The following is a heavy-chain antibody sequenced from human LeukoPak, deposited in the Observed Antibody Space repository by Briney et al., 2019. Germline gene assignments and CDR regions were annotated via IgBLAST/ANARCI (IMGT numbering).Heavy chain of an antibody. CDR2: IKQDGGEK. Sequence: GGSLRLSCAASGFTFSTYWMSWVRKAPGKGLEWVANIKQDGGEKYYVDSVKGRFTISRDNAKNSLYLQTNSLRTEDTAVYYCARGYGDPLDYYYYMDVWGNGTTVTVSS. V-gene: IGHV3-7*01. J-gene: IGHJ6*03. D-gene: IGHD4-17*01. CDR1: GFTFSTYW. CDR3: ARGYGDPLDYYYYMDV.